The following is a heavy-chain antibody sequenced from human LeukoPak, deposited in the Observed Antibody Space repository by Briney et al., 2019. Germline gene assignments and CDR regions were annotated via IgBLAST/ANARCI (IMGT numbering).Heavy chain of an antibody. CDR2: ISYDGSNK. CDR1: GFTFSSYA. J-gene: IGHJ4*02. CDR3: AREGDYGDYFDY. D-gene: IGHD4-17*01. V-gene: IGHV3-30-3*01. Sequence: SLRLSCAASGFTFSSYAMHWVRQAPGKGLEWVAVISYDGSNKYYADSVKGRFTISRDNSKNTLYLQMNSLRAEGTAVYYCAREGDYGDYFDYWGQGTLVTVSS.